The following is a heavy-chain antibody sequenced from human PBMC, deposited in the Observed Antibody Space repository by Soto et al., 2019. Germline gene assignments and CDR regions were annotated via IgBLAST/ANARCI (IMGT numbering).Heavy chain of an antibody. V-gene: IGHV1-46*03. CDR1: GYTFTSYY. Sequence: ASVKVSCKASGYTFTSYYMHWVRQAPGQGFEWMGIINPSGGSTSYAQKFQGRVTMTRDTSTSTVYMELSSLRSEDTAVYYCARDSVVVPAAMGYYYYGMDVWGQGTTVTVSS. CDR2: INPSGGST. J-gene: IGHJ6*02. CDR3: ARDSVVVPAAMGYYYYGMDV. D-gene: IGHD2-2*01.